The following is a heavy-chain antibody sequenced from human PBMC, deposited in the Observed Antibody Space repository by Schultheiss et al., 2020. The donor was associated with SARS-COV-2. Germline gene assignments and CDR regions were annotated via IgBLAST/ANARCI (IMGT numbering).Heavy chain of an antibody. J-gene: IGHJ4*02. Sequence: SQTLSLTCTVSGGSISSYYWSWIRQPPGKGLEWVGYIYYNGNTNYNPSLKSRVTISADTSKNQFSLKLSSVTAADTAVYYCAREVVYGDSMIDYWGQGTLVTVSS. CDR3: AREVVYGDSMIDY. CDR2: IYYNGNT. V-gene: IGHV4-59*01. CDR1: GGSISSYY. D-gene: IGHD4-17*01.